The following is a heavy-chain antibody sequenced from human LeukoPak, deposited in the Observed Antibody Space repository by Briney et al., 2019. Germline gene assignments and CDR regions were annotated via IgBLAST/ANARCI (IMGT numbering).Heavy chain of an antibody. D-gene: IGHD5-12*01. CDR2: IYHSGST. CDR3: ARDPSYDSWYYYYGMDV. J-gene: IGHJ6*02. CDR1: GGSISSGGYS. Sequence: SQTLSLTCAVSGGSISSGGYSWSWIRQPPGKGLEWIGYIYHSGSTYYNPSLKSRVTISVDRSKNQFSLKLSSVTAADTAVYYCARDPSYDSWYYYYGMDVWGQGTTVTVSS. V-gene: IGHV4-30-2*01.